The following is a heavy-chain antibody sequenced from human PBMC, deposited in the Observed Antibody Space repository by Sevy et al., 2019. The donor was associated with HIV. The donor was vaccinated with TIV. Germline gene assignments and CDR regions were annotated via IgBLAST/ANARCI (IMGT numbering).Heavy chain of an antibody. D-gene: IGHD6-13*01. J-gene: IGHJ6*02. CDR2: ISSSGSTI. CDR1: GFTFSDYY. Sequence: GGSLRLSCAASGFTFSDYYMSWIRQAPGKGLEWVSYISSSGSTIYYANSVKGRFTISRDNAKNSLYLQMNSLRAEDPAVYYCARGGIAAADPTYYYYYGMDVWGQGTTVTVSS. CDR3: ARGGIAAADPTYYYYYGMDV. V-gene: IGHV3-11*01.